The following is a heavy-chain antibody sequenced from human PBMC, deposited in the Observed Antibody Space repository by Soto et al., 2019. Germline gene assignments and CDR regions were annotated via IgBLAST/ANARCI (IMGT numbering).Heavy chain of an antibody. CDR2: IYYSGST. CDR3: ARGSSGWLDAFDI. V-gene: IGHV4-39*01. Sequence: SETLSLTCTVSGGSISSSSYYWGWIRQPPGKGLEWIGSIYYSGSTYYNPSLKSRVTISVDTSKNQFSLKLSSVTAADTAVYYCARGSSGWLDAFDIWGQGTMVTVSS. CDR1: GGSISSSSYY. J-gene: IGHJ3*02. D-gene: IGHD6-19*01.